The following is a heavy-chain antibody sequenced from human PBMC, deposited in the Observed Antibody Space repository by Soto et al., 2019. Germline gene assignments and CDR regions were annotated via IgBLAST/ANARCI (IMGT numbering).Heavy chain of an antibody. CDR2: IYYSGST. Sequence: SETKSHTNTVSDGSISSYYVSWIRQKHGKGLEWIGYIYYSGSTNYNPSLKSRVTISVDTSKNQFSLKLSSVTAADTAVYYCARSLRFLEWLPAFDPWGQGTLVTVSS. CDR3: ARSLRFLEWLPAFDP. CDR1: DGSISSYY. J-gene: IGHJ5*02. D-gene: IGHD3-3*01. V-gene: IGHV4-59*08.